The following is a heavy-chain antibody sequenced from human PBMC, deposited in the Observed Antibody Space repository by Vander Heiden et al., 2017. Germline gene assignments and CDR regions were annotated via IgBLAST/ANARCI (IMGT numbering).Heavy chain of an antibody. CDR1: GFTFSSYG. CDR2: ISYDGSNK. D-gene: IGHD6-19*01. V-gene: IGHV3-30*18. CDR3: AKEQWLVPGGLGY. Sequence: QVQLVESGGGVVQPGRSLRLSCAASGFTFSSYGMHWVRQAPGKGLEWVAVISYDGSNKYYADSVKGRFTISRDNSKNTLYLQMNSLRAEDTAVYYCAKEQWLVPGGLGYWGQGTLVTVSS. J-gene: IGHJ4*02.